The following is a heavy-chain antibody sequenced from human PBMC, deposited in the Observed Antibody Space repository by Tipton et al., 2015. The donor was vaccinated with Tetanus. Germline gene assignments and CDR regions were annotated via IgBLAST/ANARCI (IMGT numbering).Heavy chain of an antibody. V-gene: IGHV3-33*01. Sequence: CAASGFIFSSYGIHWVRQAPGKGLEWVAVSWYDGTDQYYADSVKDRFTLSRDNSKNTLYLQMNSLRAEDTALYYCAREADCSGGSCFSGDFDNWGQGTQVTVSS. D-gene: IGHD2-15*01. CDR3: AREADCSGGSCFSGDFDN. J-gene: IGHJ4*02. CDR1: GFIFSSYG. CDR2: SWYDGTDQ.